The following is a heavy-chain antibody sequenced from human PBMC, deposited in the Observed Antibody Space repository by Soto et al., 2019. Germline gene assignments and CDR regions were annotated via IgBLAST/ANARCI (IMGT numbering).Heavy chain of an antibody. J-gene: IGHJ4*02. CDR2: MNPNSGNT. Sequence: QVQLVQSGAEVKKPGASVKVSCKASGYTFTSYDINWVRQATGQGLEWMGWMNPNSGNTGYAQKFQGRVTMTRDTSISTAYMELSRLRSDDTAVYYCASTAGYSKYYYDSSGYSGAIGYWGQGTLVTVSS. V-gene: IGHV1-8*01. CDR1: GYTFTSYD. D-gene: IGHD3-22*01. CDR3: ASTAGYSKYYYDSSGYSGAIGY.